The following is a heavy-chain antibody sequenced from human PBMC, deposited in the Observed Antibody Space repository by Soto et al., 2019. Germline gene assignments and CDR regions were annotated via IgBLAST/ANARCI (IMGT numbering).Heavy chain of an antibody. CDR1: GGSMSENDYY. Sequence: QVQLQEAGPGLVRPSQTLSLTCTVAGGSMSENDYYWSWLRQSPGQGLQWIGYIYDTWTTSYSPSLKSRVTMSADTSRNQFSPKLTSVTGADRALYFCARGVVRGGFVIWGQGTLVTVSS. CDR2: IYDTWTT. CDR3: ARGVVRGGFVI. V-gene: IGHV4-30-4*01. D-gene: IGHD3-10*01. J-gene: IGHJ3*02.